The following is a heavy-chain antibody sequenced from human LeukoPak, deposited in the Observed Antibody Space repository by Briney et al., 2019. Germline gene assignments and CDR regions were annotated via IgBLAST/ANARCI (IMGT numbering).Heavy chain of an antibody. Sequence: TSETLSLTCTVSAGSLSSGGHYWAWIRQFPGKGLESIGFIHHSGRSRHNPSLKDRVAISVDTSRKQFALKLSSVTAADTAMYYCARGGNRFGGFYFDYWGQGIQVIVSS. CDR1: AGSLSSGGHY. J-gene: IGHJ4*02. V-gene: IGHV4-31*03. D-gene: IGHD3-10*01. CDR2: IHHSGRS. CDR3: ARGGNRFGGFYFDY.